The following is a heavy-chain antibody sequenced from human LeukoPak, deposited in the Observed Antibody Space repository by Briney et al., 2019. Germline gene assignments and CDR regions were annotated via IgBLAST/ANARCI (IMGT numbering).Heavy chain of an antibody. V-gene: IGHV3-48*01. CDR2: IGISSGNT. Sequence: GGSLRLSCAASGFTFSHYSMNWVRQAPGKGLEWISYIGISSGNTKYADSVKGRFTISGDKAKNSVYLQMNSLRVEDTAVYSCARDTKYALDNWGQGTLVTVSS. CDR3: ARDTKYALDN. D-gene: IGHD2-2*01. CDR1: GFTFSHYS. J-gene: IGHJ4*02.